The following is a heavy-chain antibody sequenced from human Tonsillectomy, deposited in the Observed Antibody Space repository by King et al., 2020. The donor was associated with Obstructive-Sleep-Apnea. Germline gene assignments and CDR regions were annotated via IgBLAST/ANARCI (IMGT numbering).Heavy chain of an antibody. D-gene: IGHD3-9*01. Sequence: VQLVESGGGLVQPGGSLRLSCAASGFIFSSYAMTWVRQTPGKGLEWVSVISGSGSNTYYADSVKGRFTISRDNSKNTLYLQMTSLRAEDTAVYYFAKDPDWSYHYSGMDVWGQGTTVTVSS. CDR2: ISGSGSNT. J-gene: IGHJ6*02. CDR1: GFIFSSYA. V-gene: IGHV3-23*04. CDR3: AKDPDWSYHYSGMDV.